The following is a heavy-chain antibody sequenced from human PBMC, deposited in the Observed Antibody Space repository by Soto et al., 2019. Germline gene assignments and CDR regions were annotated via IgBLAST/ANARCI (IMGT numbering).Heavy chain of an antibody. V-gene: IGHV3-33*06. Sequence: SLRLSCAASGFTFSSYGMHWVRQAPGKGLEWVAVIWCGGSNTYYADSVKGRFTISRDNSKNTLYLQMNSLRAEDTAVYYCAKQSSSGLNCFDYWGQGTLVTVSS. CDR3: AKQSSSGLNCFDY. CDR1: GFTFSSYG. CDR2: IWCGGSNT. J-gene: IGHJ4*02. D-gene: IGHD6-19*01.